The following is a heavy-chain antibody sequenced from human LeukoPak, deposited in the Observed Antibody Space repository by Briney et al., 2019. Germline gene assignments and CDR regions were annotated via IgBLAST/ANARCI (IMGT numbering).Heavy chain of an antibody. CDR2: INAGNGNT. J-gene: IGHJ3*02. CDR1: GYTFTSYA. CDR3: ARYRDYAYAFDI. V-gene: IGHV1-3*01. D-gene: IGHD4-17*01. Sequence: ASVTVSCTASGYTFTSYAMHWVRQAPGQRLEWMGWINAGNGNTKYSQKFQGRVTITRDTSASTAYMELSSLRSEDTAVYYCARYRDYAYAFDIWGQGTVVTVSS.